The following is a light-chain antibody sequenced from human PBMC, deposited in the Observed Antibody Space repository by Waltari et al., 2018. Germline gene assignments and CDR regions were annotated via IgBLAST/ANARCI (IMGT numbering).Light chain of an antibody. CDR2: WAS. J-gene: IGKJ2*01. CDR1: HSLLYYSNNKNY. CDR3: HQYFAPPYT. Sequence: DIVMTQSQDSLTVSLGERATINCKSSHSLLYYSNNKNYISWYQQKPGQAPKLLIYWASTRDSGVPDRFSGSGSETDFTLTISSLQAEDVAVYHCHQYFAPPYTFGRGTKLEIK. V-gene: IGKV4-1*01.